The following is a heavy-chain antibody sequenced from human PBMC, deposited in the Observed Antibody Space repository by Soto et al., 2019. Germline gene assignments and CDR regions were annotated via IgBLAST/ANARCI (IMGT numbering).Heavy chain of an antibody. CDR3: ARALTYCSGGSCFGPTDY. CDR2: IGTAGDT. D-gene: IGHD2-15*01. Sequence: GGSLRLSCAASGFTFSSYDMHWVRQATGQGLEWVSAIGTAGDTYYPGSVKGRFTISRENAKNSLYLQMNSLRAGDTAVYYCARALTYCSGGSCFGPTDYWGQGTLVTVS. CDR1: GFTFSSYD. J-gene: IGHJ4*02. V-gene: IGHV3-13*04.